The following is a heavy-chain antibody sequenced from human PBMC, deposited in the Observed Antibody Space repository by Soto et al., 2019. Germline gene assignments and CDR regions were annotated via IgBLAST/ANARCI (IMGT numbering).Heavy chain of an antibody. J-gene: IGHJ4*02. D-gene: IGHD6-13*01. V-gene: IGHV1-69*02. Sequence: QVQLVQSGAEVKKPGSSVKVSCKASGGTFSSYTISWVRQAPGQGLEWMGRIIPILGIANYAQKFQGRVTITADKPTSTAYMELSSLRSEYTAVYYCVRSPHSRREPGPPRRSSGGWGEGTLVTVSS. CDR1: GGTFSSYT. CDR2: IIPILGIA. CDR3: VRSPHSRREPGPPRRSSGG.